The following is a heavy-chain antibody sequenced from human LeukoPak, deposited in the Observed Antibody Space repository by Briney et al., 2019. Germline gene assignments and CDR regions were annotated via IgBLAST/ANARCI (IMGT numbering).Heavy chain of an antibody. CDR1: GGSFRNYA. Sequence: GASVKVSCKASGGSFRNYAMHWVRQAPGLGLEWMGRIIPLLDTTDYAQKFQGRLTIAADKSTNTAYMEVTSLRPDDTAVYFCARDLVVEVPSSLGYWGQGTLVTVSS. CDR3: ARDLVVEVPSSLGY. D-gene: IGHD3-16*01. J-gene: IGHJ4*02. V-gene: IGHV1-69*04. CDR2: IIPLLDTT.